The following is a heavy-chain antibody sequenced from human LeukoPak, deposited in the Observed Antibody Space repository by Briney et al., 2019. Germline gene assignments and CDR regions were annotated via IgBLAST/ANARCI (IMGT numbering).Heavy chain of an antibody. CDR1: GYSFTSYW. D-gene: IGHD3-22*01. Sequence: GESLKISCKGSGYSFTSYWIGWVRQMPGKGLEWMGIIYPGDSDTRYSPSFHGQVTISADKSISTAYLQWSSLKASDTAMYYCARRPSPTCYDNSGSYYFDYWGQGTLVTVSS. CDR2: IYPGDSDT. CDR3: ARRPSPTCYDNSGSYYFDY. J-gene: IGHJ4*02. V-gene: IGHV5-51*01.